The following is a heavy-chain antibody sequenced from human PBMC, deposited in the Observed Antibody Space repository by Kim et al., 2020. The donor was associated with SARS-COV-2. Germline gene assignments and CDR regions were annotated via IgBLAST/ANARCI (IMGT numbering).Heavy chain of an antibody. CDR3: ARDRVITFGGVIVPRTPPDY. Sequence: GGSLRLSCAASGFTFSSYAMHWVRQAPGKGLEWVAVISYDGSNKYYADSVKGRFTISRDNSKNTLYLQMNSLRAEDTAVYYCARDRVITFGGVIVPRTPPDYWGQGTLVTVSS. CDR2: ISYDGSNK. D-gene: IGHD3-16*02. J-gene: IGHJ4*02. V-gene: IGHV3-30-3*01. CDR1: GFTFSSYA.